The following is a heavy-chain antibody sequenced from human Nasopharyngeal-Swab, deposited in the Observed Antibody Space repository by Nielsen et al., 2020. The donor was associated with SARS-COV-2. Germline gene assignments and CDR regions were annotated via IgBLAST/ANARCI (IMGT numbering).Heavy chain of an antibody. CDR3: AAYSSGPYYYYYGIDV. D-gene: IGHD4-11*01. CDR1: GFTFTSSA. V-gene: IGHV1-58*01. J-gene: IGHJ6*02. CDR2: IVVGSGNT. Sequence: SVKVSCKASGFTFTSSAVQWVRQARGQRLEWIGWIVVGSGNTNYAQKFQERVTITRDMSTSTAYMELSSLRSEDTAVYYCAAYSSGPYYYYYGIDVWGQGTTVTVSS.